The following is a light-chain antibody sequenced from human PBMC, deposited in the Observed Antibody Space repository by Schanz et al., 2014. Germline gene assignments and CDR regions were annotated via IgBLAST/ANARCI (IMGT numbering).Light chain of an antibody. CDR3: QQRDSWPSRRVT. CDR1: QNVSSS. V-gene: IGKV3-11*01. Sequence: EIVLTQSPATLSLSPGERATLSCRASQNVSSSLAWYQQKPGQAPRLLIYGTSIRATGIPDRFSGSGSGTDFTLTISSLEPEDFAVYYCQQRDSWPSRRVTFGGGTKVEIK. J-gene: IGKJ4*01. CDR2: GTS.